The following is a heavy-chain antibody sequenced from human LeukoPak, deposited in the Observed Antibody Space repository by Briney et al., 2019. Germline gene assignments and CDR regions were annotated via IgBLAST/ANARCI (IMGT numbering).Heavy chain of an antibody. Sequence: GESLKISCKSSGYSLTSYWIGWVRQMPGKGLEWMGIIYPGDSDTRYSPSFQGQVTISADKSITTAYLQWNSLKASDTAVYYCARVPSSGWYGDYWGRGTLVTVSS. D-gene: IGHD6-19*01. V-gene: IGHV5-51*01. J-gene: IGHJ4*02. CDR1: GYSLTSYW. CDR3: ARVPSSGWYGDY. CDR2: IYPGDSDT.